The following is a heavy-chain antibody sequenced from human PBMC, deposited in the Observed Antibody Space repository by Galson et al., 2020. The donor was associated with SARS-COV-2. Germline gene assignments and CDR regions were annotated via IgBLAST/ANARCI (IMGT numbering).Heavy chain of an antibody. Sequence: GESLKISCKGSGYSFTSYWIGWVRQMPGKGLEWMGIIHPGDSDTRYSPSFQGQVTISADKSISTAYLQWSSLKASDTAMYYSARVLSNNYDDSLTDAFDIWGQGTMVTVSS. D-gene: IGHD3-22*01. CDR3: ARVLSNNYDDSLTDAFDI. J-gene: IGHJ3*02. CDR2: IHPGDSDT. CDR1: GYSFTSYW. V-gene: IGHV5-51*01.